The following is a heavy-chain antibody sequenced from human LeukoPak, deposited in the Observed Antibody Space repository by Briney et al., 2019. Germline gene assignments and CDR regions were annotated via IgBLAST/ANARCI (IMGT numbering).Heavy chain of an antibody. J-gene: IGHJ6*02. Sequence: GESLKISCKGSGYSFTSCWIGWVRQMPGKGLEWMGIIYPGDSDTRYSPSFQGQVTISADKSISTAYLQWSSLKASDTAMYYCARTLYYYDSSGYSDYYYGMDVWGQGTTVTVSS. V-gene: IGHV5-51*01. CDR3: ARTLYYYDSSGYSDYYYGMDV. D-gene: IGHD3-22*01. CDR1: GYSFTSCW. CDR2: IYPGDSDT.